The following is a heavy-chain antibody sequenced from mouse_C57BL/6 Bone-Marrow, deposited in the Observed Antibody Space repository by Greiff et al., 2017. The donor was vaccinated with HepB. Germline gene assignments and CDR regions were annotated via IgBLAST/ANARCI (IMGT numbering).Heavy chain of an antibody. V-gene: IGHV2-6*01. Sequence: VMLVESGPGLVAPSQSLSITCTVSGFSLTSYGVDWVRQSPGKGLEWLGVIWGVGSTNYNSALKSRLSISKDNSKSQVFLKMNSLQTDDTAMYYCAGQTAQATYAMDYWGQGTSVTVSS. CDR2: IWGVGST. CDR1: GFSLTSYG. D-gene: IGHD3-2*02. J-gene: IGHJ4*01. CDR3: AGQTAQATYAMDY.